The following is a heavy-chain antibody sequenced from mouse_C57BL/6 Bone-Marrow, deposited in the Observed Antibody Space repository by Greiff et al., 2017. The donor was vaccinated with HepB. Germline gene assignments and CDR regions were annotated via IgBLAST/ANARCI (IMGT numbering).Heavy chain of an antibody. CDR2: IYPGSGST. J-gene: IGHJ2*01. Sequence: QVQLQQPGAELVKPGASVKMSCKASGYTFTSYWITWVKQRPGQGLEWIGDIYPGSGSTNYNEKFKSKATLTVDTSSSTAYMQLSSLTSEDSAVYYCAREEGYYYDFDYWGQGTTLTVSS. V-gene: IGHV1-55*01. CDR1: GYTFTSYW. CDR3: AREEGYYYDFDY. D-gene: IGHD1-1*01.